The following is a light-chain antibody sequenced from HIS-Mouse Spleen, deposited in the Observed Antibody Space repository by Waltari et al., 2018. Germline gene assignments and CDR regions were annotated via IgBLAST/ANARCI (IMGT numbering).Light chain of an antibody. Sequence: SYVLTQPPSVSVAPGKTARITCGGNNIGSKSVHWYQQKPGQAPVLVVYDDSARPSRIPARFSGSNSGNTATLTISRVEAGDEADYYCQVWDSSSDHVVFGGGTKLTVL. J-gene: IGLJ2*01. CDR2: DDS. CDR1: NIGSKS. V-gene: IGLV3-21*03. CDR3: QVWDSSSDHVV.